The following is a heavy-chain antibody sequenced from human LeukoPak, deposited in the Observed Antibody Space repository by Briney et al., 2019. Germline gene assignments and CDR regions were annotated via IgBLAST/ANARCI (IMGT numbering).Heavy chain of an antibody. D-gene: IGHD3-3*01. V-gene: IGHV1-18*01. CDR2: ISASNGNT. J-gene: IGHJ5*02. CDR1: SYIYSNYG. CDR3: ARAGDDFWSGYPVRP. Sequence: ASLKVSCKASSYIYSNYGINWVRQAARQGLEWMGWISASNGNTYFAQKLQGRVTITTDTSTSTAYMELRSLRSDDTAAYYCARAGDDFWSGYPVRPWGQGTLVTVSS.